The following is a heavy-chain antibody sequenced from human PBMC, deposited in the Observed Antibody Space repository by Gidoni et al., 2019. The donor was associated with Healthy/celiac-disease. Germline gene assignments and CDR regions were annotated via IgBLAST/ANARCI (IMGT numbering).Heavy chain of an antibody. CDR1: WFSLSTSGMC. J-gene: IGHJ6*02. CDR2: IDWDDDK. V-gene: IGHV2-70*15. CDR3: ARFTTVTPVYYGMDV. Sequence: QVTLRESGPALVKPTQTLTLTCTFSWFSLSTSGMCVSWIRQPPGKALEGLARIDWDDDKYYSTSLKTRLTISKDTSKNQVVLTMTNMDPVDTATYYCARFTTVTPVYYGMDVWGQGTTVTVSS. D-gene: IGHD4-17*01.